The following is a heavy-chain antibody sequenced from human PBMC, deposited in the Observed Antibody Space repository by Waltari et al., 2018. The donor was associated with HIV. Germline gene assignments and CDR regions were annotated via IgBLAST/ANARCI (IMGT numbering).Heavy chain of an antibody. Sequence: QVQLQQWGAGLLTPSETLSLTCAVYGGSFNDYSWAWTRKLPGKGLEWIGDINHSGNINYNPSLKSRVTMSVDTSKNQFSLKLSSVSAADTAVYYCARLTAVSGTGNLDYWGQGTRVTVSA. D-gene: IGHD3-10*01. CDR2: INHSGNI. CDR3: ARLTAVSGTGNLDY. CDR1: GGSFNDYS. V-gene: IGHV4-34*01. J-gene: IGHJ4*02.